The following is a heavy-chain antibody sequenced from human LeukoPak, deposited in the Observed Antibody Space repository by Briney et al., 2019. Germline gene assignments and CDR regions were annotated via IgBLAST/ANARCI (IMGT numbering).Heavy chain of an antibody. D-gene: IGHD6-13*01. Sequence: SETLSLTCTVSGYSISSGYYWAWIRQPPGNGLEWIGSIYHSGSTYYDPSLKSRVTMSVDTSKNQLSLKVISVTAADTAVYYCARGAIAAGGNDFDYWGQGTLVTVSS. CDR3: ARGAIAAGGNDFDY. CDR2: IYHSGST. CDR1: GYSISSGYY. J-gene: IGHJ4*02. V-gene: IGHV4-38-2*02.